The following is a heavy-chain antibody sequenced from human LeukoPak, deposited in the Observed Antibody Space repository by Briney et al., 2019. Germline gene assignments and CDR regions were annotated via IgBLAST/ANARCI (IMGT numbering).Heavy chain of an antibody. J-gene: IGHJ4*02. D-gene: IGHD1-26*01. CDR3: ARERCSGSSLSYYYFDY. V-gene: IGHV3-30*19. Sequence: GRSLRLSCAASGFTFSSYSMHWVRQAPGKGLEWVAAISYDGSNKYYADSVKGRFTISRDNSKNTLYLQMNSLRAEDTAVYYCARERCSGSSLSYYYFDYWGQGTLVTVSS. CDR2: ISYDGSNK. CDR1: GFTFSSYS.